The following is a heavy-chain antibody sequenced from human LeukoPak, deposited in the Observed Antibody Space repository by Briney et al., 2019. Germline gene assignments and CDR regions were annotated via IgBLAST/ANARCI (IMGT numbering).Heavy chain of an antibody. D-gene: IGHD2-21*02. CDR1: GFLFEEYG. J-gene: IGHJ4*02. V-gene: IGHV3-20*04. Sequence: PGGSLRLSCEASGFLFEEYGMSWIRQRPGKGLEWVAGISWNGLSIHYADSVKGRFTISRDDAKKSLFLHMDGLSAEDTAFYYCARRGGYCSGDGYPDNWGQGTLVIVSS. CDR2: ISWNGLSI. CDR3: ARRGGYCSGDGYPDN.